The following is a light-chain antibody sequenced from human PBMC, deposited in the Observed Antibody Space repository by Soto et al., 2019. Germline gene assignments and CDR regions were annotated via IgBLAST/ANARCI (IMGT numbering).Light chain of an antibody. CDR1: SSDVGGYNY. V-gene: IGLV2-8*01. J-gene: IGLJ2*01. CDR3: SSYAGSNVV. CDR2: EVT. Sequence: QSALTQPPSASGSPGQSVTISCSGTSSDVGGYNYVSWYQQQPDKAPKLLIYEVTKRPSGVPDRFSGSKSGNTASLTVSGLQADDEADYYCSSYAGSNVVFGAGTKLTVL.